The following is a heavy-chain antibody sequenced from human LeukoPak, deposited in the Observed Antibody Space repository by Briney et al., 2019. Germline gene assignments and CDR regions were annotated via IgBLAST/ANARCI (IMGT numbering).Heavy chain of an antibody. CDR3: AREGGDIVVVPAADNWFDP. V-gene: IGHV1-18*01. Sequence: ASVKVSCKASGYTFTSYGISWVRQAPGQGLELMGWISAYNGNTDYAQKLQGRVTMTTDTSTSTAYMELRSLRSDDTAVYYCAREGGDIVVVPAADNWFDPWGQGTLVTVSS. J-gene: IGHJ5*02. D-gene: IGHD2-2*01. CDR1: GYTFTSYG. CDR2: ISAYNGNT.